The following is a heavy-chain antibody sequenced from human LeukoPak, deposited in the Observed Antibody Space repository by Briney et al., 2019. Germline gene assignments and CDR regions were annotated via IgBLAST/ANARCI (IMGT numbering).Heavy chain of an antibody. CDR1: GGSISSGDYY. Sequence: SQTPSLTCTVSGGSISSGDYYWSWIRQPPGKGLEWIGYIYYSGSTYYNPSLKSRVTISVDTSKNQFSLKLSSVTAADTAVYYCARDMCSSTSCYDAFDIWGQGTMVTVSS. D-gene: IGHD2-2*01. J-gene: IGHJ3*02. CDR2: IYYSGST. V-gene: IGHV4-30-4*08. CDR3: ARDMCSSTSCYDAFDI.